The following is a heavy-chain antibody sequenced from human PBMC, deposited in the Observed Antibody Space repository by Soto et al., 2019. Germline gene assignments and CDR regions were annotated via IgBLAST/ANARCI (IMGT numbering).Heavy chain of an antibody. D-gene: IGHD1-26*01. CDR2: ISSSGSTI. CDR1: GFTFSSYE. V-gene: IGHV3-48*03. Sequence: EVQLVESGGGLVQPGGSLRLSCAASGFTFSSYEMNWVRQAPGKGLEWVSYISSSGSTIYYADSVKGRFTISRDNAKNSLYLQMNSLRAEDTAVYYCAREGGAVSYYYYCGMDVWGQGTTVTVSS. J-gene: IGHJ6*02. CDR3: AREGGAVSYYYYCGMDV.